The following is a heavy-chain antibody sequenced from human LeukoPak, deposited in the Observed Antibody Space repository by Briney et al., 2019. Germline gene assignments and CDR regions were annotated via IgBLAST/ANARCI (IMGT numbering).Heavy chain of an antibody. CDR2: INPSGGST. CDR1: GYTFTSYG. V-gene: IGHV1-46*01. J-gene: IGHJ6*03. Sequence: ASVKVSCKASGYTFTSYGISWVRQAPGQGLEWMGIINPSGGSTSFAQKFQGRVTMTRDTSTSTVYMELSSLRSEDTAVYYCAREGTAAYYMDVWGKGTTVTVSS. D-gene: IGHD6-13*01. CDR3: AREGTAAYYMDV.